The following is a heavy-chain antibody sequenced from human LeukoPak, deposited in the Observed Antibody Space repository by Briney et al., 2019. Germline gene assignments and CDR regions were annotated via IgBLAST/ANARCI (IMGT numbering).Heavy chain of an antibody. CDR3: ARSDCSDGSCKEGGGY. CDR1: GFTFDRFT. CDR2: INRRGHT. D-gene: IGHD2-15*01. J-gene: IGHJ4*02. V-gene: IGHV3-43*01. Sequence: GGSLRLSCAASGFTFDRFTIHWVRQIPGKGLEWVSLINRRGHTFYADSVKGRFTISRDNAKNSLYLQMNSLRAEDTAVYYCARSDCSDGSCKEGGGYWGQGTLVTVSS.